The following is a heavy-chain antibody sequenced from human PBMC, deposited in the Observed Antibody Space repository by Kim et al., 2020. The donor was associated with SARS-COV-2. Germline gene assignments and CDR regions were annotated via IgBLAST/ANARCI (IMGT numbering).Heavy chain of an antibody. V-gene: IGHV4-59*12. J-gene: IGHJ4*01. CDR3: TRDREGTSRTSRSPRFDH. CDR1: GGSLSGYF. CDR2: IYYRGNT. Sequence: SETLSLTCAVSGGSLSGYFWSWVRQSPGKALEWIGYIYYRGNTKYNPSLASRLDMSIDTSKNPLSLNMASVSDADTAIYYFTRDREGTSRTSRSPRFDH. D-gene: IGHD1-26*01.